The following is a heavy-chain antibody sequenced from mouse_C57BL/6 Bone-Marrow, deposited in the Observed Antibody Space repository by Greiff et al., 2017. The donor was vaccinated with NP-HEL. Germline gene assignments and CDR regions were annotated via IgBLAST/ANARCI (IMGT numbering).Heavy chain of an antibody. CDR3: ARRGYYYGSSSHYYAMDY. Sequence: EVHLVESGGGLVKPGGSLKLSCAASGFTFSDYGMHWVRQAPEKGLEWVAYISSGSSTIYYADTVKGRFHRSGDNAKTTLFLQMTSVRSEDTVMYYCARRGYYYGSSSHYYAMDYWGQGTSVTVSS. J-gene: IGHJ4*01. CDR2: ISSGSSTI. D-gene: IGHD1-1*01. V-gene: IGHV5-17*01. CDR1: GFTFSDYG.